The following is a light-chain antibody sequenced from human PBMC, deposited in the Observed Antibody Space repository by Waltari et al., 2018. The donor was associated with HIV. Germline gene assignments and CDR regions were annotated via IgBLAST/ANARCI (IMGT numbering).Light chain of an antibody. CDR3: SSYTTSSTVV. V-gene: IGLV2-14*01. Sequence: QSALTQPASVSGSPGQSITISCTGTSSDVGGYDYVSWYQQHPGKAPKLIIYDVTNRPSVVSSRFSGSKSGNTASLTISGLQAEDEADYYCSSYTTSSTVVFGGGTKLTVL. CDR1: SSDVGGYDY. CDR2: DVT. J-gene: IGLJ2*01.